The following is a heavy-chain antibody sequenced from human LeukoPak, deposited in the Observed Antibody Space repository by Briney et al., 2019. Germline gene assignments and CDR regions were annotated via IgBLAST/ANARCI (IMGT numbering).Heavy chain of an antibody. CDR1: GFTFSSYG. CDR3: VRVTAITAVGGVPSDY. CDR2: IWYDGSNK. J-gene: IGHJ4*02. D-gene: IGHD3-10*01. V-gene: IGHV3-33*01. Sequence: GRSLRLSCAASGFTFSSYGMHWVRQAPGKGLEWVAVIWYDGSNKYYADSVKGRFTISRDNSKNSLFLQMNSLRFDDTAVYFCVRVTAITAVGGVPSDYWGQRTLGTVSS.